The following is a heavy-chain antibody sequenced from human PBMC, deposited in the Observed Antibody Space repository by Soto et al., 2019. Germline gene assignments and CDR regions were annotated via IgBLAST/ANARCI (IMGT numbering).Heavy chain of an antibody. CDR3: ARDSPIFNGDHDAFDI. CDR2: IWYDGSNK. Sequence: QVQLVESGGGVVQPGRSLRLSCAASGFTFSSYGMHWVRQAPGKGLEWVAVIWYDGSNKYYADSVKGRFTISRDNSKNTLYLQMNSLRAEDTAVYYCARDSPIFNGDHDAFDIWGQGTMVTVSS. D-gene: IGHD4-17*01. V-gene: IGHV3-33*01. CDR1: GFTFSSYG. J-gene: IGHJ3*02.